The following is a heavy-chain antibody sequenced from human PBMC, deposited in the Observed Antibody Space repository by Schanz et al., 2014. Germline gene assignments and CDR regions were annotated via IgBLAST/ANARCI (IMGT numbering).Heavy chain of an antibody. CDR1: GFTFHDYT. CDR3: AKASRGSSFDMDV. D-gene: IGHD1-26*01. Sequence: EARLVESGGGLVEPGGSLRLSCSGSGFTFHDYTMHWVRQGPGKGLEWVSRIDRDGGNTFYADSVKGRFTISRDTSKNSLYLQMNRLTTEDTAVYYCAKASRGSSFDMDVWGQGTTVTVSS. J-gene: IGHJ6*02. V-gene: IGHV3-43*01. CDR2: IDRDGGNT.